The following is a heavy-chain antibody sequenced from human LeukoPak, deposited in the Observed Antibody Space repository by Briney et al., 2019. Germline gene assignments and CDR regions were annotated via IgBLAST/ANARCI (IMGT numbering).Heavy chain of an antibody. J-gene: IGHJ4*02. D-gene: IGHD3-22*01. CDR1: GFTFSSYG. Sequence: GGSLRLSCSASGFTFSSYGMHWVRQAPGKGLEWVAVISYDGSNKYYADSVKGRFTISRDNSKNTLYLQMNSLRAEDTAVYYCAKDKSYDSNSPPFDYWGQGTLVTVSS. CDR2: ISYDGSNK. V-gene: IGHV3-30*18. CDR3: AKDKSYDSNSPPFDY.